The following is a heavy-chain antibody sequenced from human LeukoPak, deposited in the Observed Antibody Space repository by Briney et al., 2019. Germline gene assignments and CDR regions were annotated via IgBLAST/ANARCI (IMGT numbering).Heavy chain of an antibody. J-gene: IGHJ6*03. Sequence: GASVKVSCKASGYTFTGYYMHWVRQAPGQGLEWMEWINPNSGGTNYAQKFQGRVTMTRDTSISTAYMELSRLRSDDTAVYYCARAAPPAYYYYYYMDVWGKGTTVTVSS. CDR1: GYTFTGYY. CDR3: ARAAPPAYYYYYYMDV. V-gene: IGHV1-2*02. CDR2: INPNSGGT.